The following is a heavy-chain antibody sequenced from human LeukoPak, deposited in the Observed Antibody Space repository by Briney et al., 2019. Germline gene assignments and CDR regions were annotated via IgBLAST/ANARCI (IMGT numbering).Heavy chain of an antibody. CDR2: ISAYNGKT. CDR1: GYTFISYG. CDR3: ARYPTVTTFFSHY. D-gene: IGHD4-17*01. V-gene: IGHV1-18*01. J-gene: IGHJ4*02. Sequence: ASVNVSCMASGYTFISYGISWVRQPPGQGLEWMGWISAYNGKTNYAQKLRGRVTMTTETSTSTAYMELRSLRSDDTAVYYCARYPTVTTFFSHYWGQGTLVTVSS.